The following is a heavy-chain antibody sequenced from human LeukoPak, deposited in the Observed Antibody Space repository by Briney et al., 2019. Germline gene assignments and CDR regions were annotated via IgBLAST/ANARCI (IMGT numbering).Heavy chain of an antibody. D-gene: IGHD5-12*01. CDR1: GFTFSSYG. V-gene: IGHV3-23*01. CDR3: AKLIPYSGWPYDY. CDR2: ITDNGGTS. J-gene: IGHJ4*02. Sequence: PGGSLRLSCAASGFTFSSYGMSWVRQAPGKGLEWVSTITDNGGTSYYADSVKGRFTLSRDSSKNMLYLQMNSVRVEDTALYYCAKLIPYSGWPYDYWGQGTLVTVSS.